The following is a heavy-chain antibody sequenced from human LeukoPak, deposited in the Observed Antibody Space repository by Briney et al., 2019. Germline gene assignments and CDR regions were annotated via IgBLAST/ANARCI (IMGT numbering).Heavy chain of an antibody. V-gene: IGHV1-69*04. CDR3: AREASNYGSGSYYSPDNFDY. CDR1: GGTFSSYA. D-gene: IGHD3-10*01. J-gene: IGHJ4*02. CDR2: IIPILGIA. Sequence: SVKVSCKASGGTFSSYAISWVRQAPGQGLEWMGRIIPILGIANYAQKFQGRVTITADKSTSTAYMELSSLRSEDTAVYYCAREASNYGSGSYYSPDNFDYWGQGTLVTVSS.